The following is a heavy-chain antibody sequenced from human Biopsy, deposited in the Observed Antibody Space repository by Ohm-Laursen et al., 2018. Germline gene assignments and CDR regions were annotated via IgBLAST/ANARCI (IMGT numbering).Heavy chain of an antibody. D-gene: IGHD1-26*01. Sequence: SLRLSCAASGFNFNHYAMQWVRQVPGKGLEWVSSISWSNDNIHYADSVKGRFTISRDNAKNSLYLQMNSLRAEDTALYYCARIFLVGVTPGYGMDVWGQGTTVTVSS. CDR3: ARIFLVGVTPGYGMDV. CDR1: GFNFNHYA. J-gene: IGHJ6*02. CDR2: ISWSNDNI. V-gene: IGHV3-9*01.